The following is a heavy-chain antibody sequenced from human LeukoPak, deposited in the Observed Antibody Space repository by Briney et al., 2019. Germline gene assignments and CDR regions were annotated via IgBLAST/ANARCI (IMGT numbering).Heavy chain of an antibody. Sequence: PSETLSLTCTVSGGSINRGYWVWIRQPPGKGLEWIGYILSSGTTYYNPSLQSRLIISVDTTENQFSLRLSSVTAADSAVYYCATGYGSGWLYAWGQGTLVTVSS. CDR1: GGSINRGY. CDR2: ILSSGTT. D-gene: IGHD3-9*01. CDR3: ATGYGSGWLYA. J-gene: IGHJ5*02. V-gene: IGHV4-59*06.